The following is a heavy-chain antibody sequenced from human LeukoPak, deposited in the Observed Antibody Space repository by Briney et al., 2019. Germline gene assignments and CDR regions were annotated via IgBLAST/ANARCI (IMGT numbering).Heavy chain of an antibody. J-gene: IGHJ4*02. Sequence: PSQTLSLTCTVSGGSISSATYYWSWIRQPAGKGLEWIGRIYTSGGTNYNPSLKSRVTISVDTSKNQFSLKLSSVTAADTAVYYCARDGGANYDYVWGSYRDSPLDYWGQGTLVTVSS. D-gene: IGHD3-16*02. V-gene: IGHV4-61*02. CDR1: GGSISSATYY. CDR3: ARDGGANYDYVWGSYRDSPLDY. CDR2: IYTSGGT.